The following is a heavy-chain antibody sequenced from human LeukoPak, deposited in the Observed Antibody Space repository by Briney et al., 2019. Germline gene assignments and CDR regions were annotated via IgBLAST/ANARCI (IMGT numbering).Heavy chain of an antibody. J-gene: IGHJ5*02. CDR2: IYPGDSVT. V-gene: IGHV5-51*01. Sequence: GESLKISCKGSGYNFTIYWIGWVRQMPGKGLEWMGIIYPGDSVTRYSPSFQGQVTISADKSISTAYLQWSSLKASDTAIYYCAIFDFLFGEITQWFDPWGQGTPVTVSS. D-gene: IGHD3-16*01. CDR1: GYNFTIYW. CDR3: AIFDFLFGEITQWFDP.